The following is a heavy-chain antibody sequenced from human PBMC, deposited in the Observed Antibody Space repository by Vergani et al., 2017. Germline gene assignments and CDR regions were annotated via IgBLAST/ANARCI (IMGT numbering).Heavy chain of an antibody. CDR1: GGTFSSYA. Sequence: QVQLVQSGAEVKKPGSSVKVSCKASGGTFSSYAISWVRQAPGQGLEWMGGIIPIFGTANYAQKFQGRVTITADESTSTAYMELSSLRSEDTAVYYCARDGAEQLVQQIYYYYYYMDVWGKGTTVTVSS. D-gene: IGHD6-6*01. CDR2: IIPIFGTA. J-gene: IGHJ6*03. V-gene: IGHV1-69*01. CDR3: ARDGAEQLVQQIYYYYYYMDV.